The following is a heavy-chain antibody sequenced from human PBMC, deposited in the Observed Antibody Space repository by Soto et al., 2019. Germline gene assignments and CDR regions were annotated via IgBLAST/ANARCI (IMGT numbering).Heavy chain of an antibody. Sequence: ASVKVSCKASGYTFTSYDINWVRQATGQGLEWMGWMNPNSGNTGYAQKFQGRVTMTRNTSISTAYMELSSLRSEDTAVYYCAAVVAANDYYYYMDVWGKGTTVTVSS. CDR1: GYTFTSYD. D-gene: IGHD2-15*01. J-gene: IGHJ6*03. CDR3: AAVVAANDYYYYMDV. V-gene: IGHV1-8*01. CDR2: MNPNSGNT.